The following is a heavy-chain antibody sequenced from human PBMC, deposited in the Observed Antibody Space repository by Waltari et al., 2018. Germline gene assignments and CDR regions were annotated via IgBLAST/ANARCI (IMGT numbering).Heavy chain of an antibody. Sequence: QLQLQESGPGLVKPSETLSLTCTVSGCSISSSSYYWGWIRQPPGKGLEWIGSIYYSGSTYDNPSLKSRVTISIDTSKNQFSLKLSAVTAADTAMYYCARHKGGLGLRAAFDIWGQGTMVTVSS. CDR2: IYYSGST. D-gene: IGHD4-17*01. CDR3: ARHKGGLGLRAAFDI. CDR1: GCSISSSSYY. J-gene: IGHJ3*02. V-gene: IGHV4-39*01.